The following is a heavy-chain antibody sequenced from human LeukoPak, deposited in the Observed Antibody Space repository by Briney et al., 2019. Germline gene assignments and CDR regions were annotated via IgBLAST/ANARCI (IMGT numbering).Heavy chain of an antibody. V-gene: IGHV4-34*01. D-gene: IGHD3/OR15-3a*01. Sequence: PSETLSLTCAVYGGSFSGYYWSWIRQPPGKGLEWIGEINHSGSTNYNPSLKGRVTISVDTSKNQFSLKLSSVTAADTAVYYCARVDFGPAFDIWGQGTMFTVSS. J-gene: IGHJ3*02. CDR2: INHSGST. CDR1: GGSFSGYY. CDR3: ARVDFGPAFDI.